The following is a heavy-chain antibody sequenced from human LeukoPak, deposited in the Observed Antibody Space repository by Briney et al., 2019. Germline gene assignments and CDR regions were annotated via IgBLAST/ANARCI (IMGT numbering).Heavy chain of an antibody. CDR2: IKSKTDGGTA. D-gene: IGHD3-3*01. Sequence: GGSLRLSCAASGFTFSNAWMSWVRQAPGKGLEWVGRIKSKTDGGTADYAAPVKGRFTISRDDSKNTLYLEMYSLKTEDTAMYYCLYFWSGSSLVDYWGQGTLVTVSS. CDR3: LYFWSGSSLVDY. J-gene: IGHJ4*02. V-gene: IGHV3-15*01. CDR1: GFTFSNAW.